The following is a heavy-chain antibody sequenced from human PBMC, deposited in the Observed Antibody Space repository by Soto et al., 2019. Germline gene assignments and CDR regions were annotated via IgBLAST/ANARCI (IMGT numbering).Heavy chain of an antibody. V-gene: IGHV3-23*01. CDR3: AEAPLWQSWYFDV. J-gene: IGHJ2*01. CDR2: INGRGDGT. D-gene: IGHD3-16*01. CDR1: EFTFSNYA. Sequence: EVQLLESGGGLVQPGGSLRLSCAASEFTFSNYAMSWVRQAPGKGLEWVSAINGRGDGTDYADSVKGRFTISRDNSKNTLYLQMDSLRAEDTAVYYCAEAPLWQSWYFDVWGRGSLVTVSS.